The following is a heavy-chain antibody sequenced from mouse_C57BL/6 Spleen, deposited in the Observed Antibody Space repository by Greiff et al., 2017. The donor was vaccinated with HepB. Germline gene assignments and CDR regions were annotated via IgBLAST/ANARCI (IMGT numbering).Heavy chain of an antibody. CDR3: ARVGTGTRAWFAY. J-gene: IGHJ3*01. D-gene: IGHD4-1*01. Sequence: VQLQQPGAELVMPGASVKLPCKASGYTFTSYWMHWVKQRPGQGLEWIGEIDPSDSYTNYNQKFKGKSTLTVDKSSSTAYMQLSSLTSEDSAVYYCARVGTGTRAWFAYWGQGTLVTVSA. V-gene: IGHV1-69*01. CDR1: GYTFTSYW. CDR2: IDPSDSYT.